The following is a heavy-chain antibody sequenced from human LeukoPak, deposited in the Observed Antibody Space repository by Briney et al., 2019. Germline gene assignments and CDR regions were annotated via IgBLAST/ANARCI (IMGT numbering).Heavy chain of an antibody. J-gene: IGHJ4*02. CDR3: ARVAAWDSSGYLFDY. CDR1: GFTFSSYA. V-gene: IGHV3-23*01. Sequence: GGSLRLSCAASGFTFSSYAMSWVRQAPGKGLEWVSAISGSGGSTYYADSVKGRFTISRDNSKNTLYLQMNSLRAEDTAVYYCARVAAWDSSGYLFDYWGQGTLVTVSS. D-gene: IGHD3-22*01. CDR2: ISGSGGST.